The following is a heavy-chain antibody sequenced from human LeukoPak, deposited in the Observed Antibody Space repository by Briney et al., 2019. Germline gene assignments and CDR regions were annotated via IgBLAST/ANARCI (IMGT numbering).Heavy chain of an antibody. CDR3: ARGTITTVTDS. CDR1: GGSISSSNW. CDR2: IYLRGNT. J-gene: IGHJ4*02. D-gene: IGHD4-17*01. V-gene: IGHV4-4*02. Sequence: ASGTLSLTCAISGGSISSSNWWTWVRQPPGKGLEWVGEIYLRGNTNYNPSLESRVTISVDESKTQLSLRLESVTAADTAVYYCARGTITTVTDSWGPGTLVTVSS.